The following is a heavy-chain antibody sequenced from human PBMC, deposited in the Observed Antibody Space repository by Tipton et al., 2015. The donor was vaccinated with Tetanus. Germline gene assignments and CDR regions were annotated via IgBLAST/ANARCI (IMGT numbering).Heavy chain of an antibody. CDR3: ASGSALDY. J-gene: IGHJ4*02. D-gene: IGHD6-25*01. CDR1: GFTFSSYT. Sequence: SLRLSCAASGFTFSSYTMSWVRQAPGRGLEWLAMLSDDGRHGSYAESVKGRFAISRDNAKNSLYLQMNNLRAEDTAAYFCASGSALDYWGQGTLVTVSS. V-gene: IGHV3-30*09. CDR2: LSDDGRHG.